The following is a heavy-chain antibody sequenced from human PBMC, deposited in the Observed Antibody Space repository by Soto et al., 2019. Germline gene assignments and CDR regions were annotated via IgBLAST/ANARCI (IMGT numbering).Heavy chain of an antibody. D-gene: IGHD4-17*01. V-gene: IGHV3-23*01. J-gene: IGHJ4*02. CDR2: ITSDGRT. CDR3: AKDYSTVTTDPLSVVLFDY. Sequence: GGCLRLSCAASGFTFSSYAMSWVRHAPWKGLEWVSIITSDGRTYYADSVKGRFTISRDNSKNTVYLQMNSLRAEDTAVYYCAKDYSTVTTDPLSVVLFDYWGQGALVTFSS. CDR1: GFTFSSYA.